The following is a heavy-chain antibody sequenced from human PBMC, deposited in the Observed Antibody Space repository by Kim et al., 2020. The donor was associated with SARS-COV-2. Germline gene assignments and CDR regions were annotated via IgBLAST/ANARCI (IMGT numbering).Heavy chain of an antibody. CDR1: GFTFSSYA. CDR2: ISYDGSNK. V-gene: IGHV3-30*04. D-gene: IGHD6-19*01. Sequence: GGSLRLSCAASGFTFSSYAMHWVRQAPGKGLEWVAVISYDGSNKYYADSVKGRFTISRDNSKNTLYLQMNSLRAEDTAVYYCASSIAVADGFDYWGQGTLVTVSS. J-gene: IGHJ4*02. CDR3: ASSIAVADGFDY.